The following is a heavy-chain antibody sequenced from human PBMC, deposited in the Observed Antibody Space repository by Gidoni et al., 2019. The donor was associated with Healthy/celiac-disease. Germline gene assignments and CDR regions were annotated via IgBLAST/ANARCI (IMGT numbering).Heavy chain of an antibody. CDR1: GFTLYDCA. CDR2: ISWNSGSI. CDR3: AKDLHPFTRTAGPYYFDY. D-gene: IGHD6-13*01. V-gene: IGHV3-9*01. J-gene: IGHJ4*02. Sequence: VQPVESRGGLLQPARSLRLPCADSGFTLYDCAMHRVRKAPGKGLELVSGISWNSGSIGCADSVKGRFTISRDNAKNYLYLKMNRLRDEGTALYYCAKDLHPFTRTAGPYYFDYWGQGTLGTVSS.